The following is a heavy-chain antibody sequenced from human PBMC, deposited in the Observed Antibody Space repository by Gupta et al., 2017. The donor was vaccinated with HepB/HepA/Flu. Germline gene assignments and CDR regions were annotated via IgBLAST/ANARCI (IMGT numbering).Heavy chain of an antibody. CDR1: GFTFSSYS. Sequence: EVQLVESGGGLVQPGGSLRLSCAASGFTFSSYSMNWVRQAPGKGLEWVSYISSSSSTIYYADSVKGRFTISRDNAKNSLYLQMNSLRDEDTAVYYCASTVTMIEGLNAFDIWGQGTMVTVSS. V-gene: IGHV3-48*02. CDR3: ASTVTMIEGLNAFDI. D-gene: IGHD3-22*01. CDR2: ISSSSSTI. J-gene: IGHJ3*02.